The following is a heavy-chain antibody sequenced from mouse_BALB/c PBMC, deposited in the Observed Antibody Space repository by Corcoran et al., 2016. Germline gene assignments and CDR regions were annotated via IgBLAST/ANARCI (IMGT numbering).Heavy chain of an antibody. J-gene: IGHJ1*01. D-gene: IGHD1-1*01. CDR2: INPNNGGT. CDR3: ARSPYYYGSSYWYFDV. CDR1: GYTFTDYN. Sequence: EVLLQQSGPELVKPGASVKIPCKASGYTFTDYNMDWVKQSHGKSLEWIGDINPNNGGTIYNQKFKGKATLTVDKSSSTAYMELRSLTSEDTAVYYCARSPYYYGSSYWYFDVWGAGTTVTVSS. V-gene: IGHV1-18*01.